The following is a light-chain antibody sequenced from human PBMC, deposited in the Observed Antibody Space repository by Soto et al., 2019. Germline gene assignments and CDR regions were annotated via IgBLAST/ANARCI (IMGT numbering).Light chain of an antibody. J-gene: IGLJ2*01. Sequence: QPVLTQSPSASASLGASVKFTCTLSSGHSSYAIAWHQQQPEKGPRYLMKLNSDGSHNKGDGIPDRFSGSSSGAERYLTISSLQSEDEADYYCQTWDTGSVIFGGGTKSPS. CDR1: SGHSSYA. V-gene: IGLV4-69*01. CDR3: QTWDTGSVI. CDR2: LNSDGSH.